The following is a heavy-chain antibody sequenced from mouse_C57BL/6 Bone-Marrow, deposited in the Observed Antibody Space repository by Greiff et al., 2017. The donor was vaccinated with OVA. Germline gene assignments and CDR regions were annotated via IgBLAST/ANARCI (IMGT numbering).Heavy chain of an antibody. Sequence: EVQLQQPGPVLVKPGASVKMSCKASGYTFTDYYMNWVKQSHGKSLEWIGFIIPYNGGPSSNQKFKGKDTLTVDKSSSTPYMEPNSLTAEDAAVYYCARTGTVAMDYWGQGTSVTVSS. V-gene: IGHV1-19*01. CDR1: GYTFTDYY. J-gene: IGHJ4*01. D-gene: IGHD4-1*01. CDR3: ARTGTVAMDY. CDR2: IIPYNGGP.